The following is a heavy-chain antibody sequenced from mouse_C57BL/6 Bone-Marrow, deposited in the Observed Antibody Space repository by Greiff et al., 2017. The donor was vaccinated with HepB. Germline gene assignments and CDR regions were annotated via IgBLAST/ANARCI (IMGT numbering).Heavy chain of an antibody. CDR1: GFTFTDYY. CDR2: IRNKANGYTT. Sequence: EVQRVESGGGLVQPGGSLSLSCAASGFTFTDYYMSWVRQPPGKALEWLGFIRNKANGYTTEYSASVKGRFTISRDNSQSILYLQMNALRAEDSATYYCARYNGSVPYWGQGTLVTVSA. D-gene: IGHD2-2*01. CDR3: ARYNGSVPY. J-gene: IGHJ3*01. V-gene: IGHV7-3*01.